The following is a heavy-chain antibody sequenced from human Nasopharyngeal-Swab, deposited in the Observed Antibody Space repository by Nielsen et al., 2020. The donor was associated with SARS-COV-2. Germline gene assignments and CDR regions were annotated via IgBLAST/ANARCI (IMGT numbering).Heavy chain of an antibody. CDR2: IRSTTYGGAP. CDR1: GFTFGDYA. D-gene: IGHD1-26*01. Sequence: GGSLRLSCTTSGFTFGDYAMSWFRQAPGKGLGWVAFIRSTTYGGAPEYAASVKGRFTISRDGAESIAYLQMNSLETEDTGVYYCARSVGSFYGQGAFDIWGQGTMVTVSS. J-gene: IGHJ3*02. CDR3: ARSVGSFYGQGAFDI. V-gene: IGHV3-49*01.